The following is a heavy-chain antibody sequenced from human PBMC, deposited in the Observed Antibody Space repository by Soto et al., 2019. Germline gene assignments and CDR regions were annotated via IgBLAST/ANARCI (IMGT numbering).Heavy chain of an antibody. Sequence: PGGSLRLSCAASGFTFSSYAMSWVRQDPGKGLEWVSAISGSGGSTYYADSVKGRFTISRDNSKNTLYLQMNSLRAEDTAVYYCAKGTVAGPNYYYYYGMDVWGQGTTVTVSS. D-gene: IGHD6-19*01. CDR2: ISGSGGST. CDR1: GFTFSSYA. V-gene: IGHV3-23*01. J-gene: IGHJ6*02. CDR3: AKGTVAGPNYYYYYGMDV.